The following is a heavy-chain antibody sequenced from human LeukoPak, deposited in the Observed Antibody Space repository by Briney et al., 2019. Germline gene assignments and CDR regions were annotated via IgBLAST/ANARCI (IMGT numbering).Heavy chain of an antibody. CDR1: GFTVSSYY. V-gene: IGHV3-53*01. CDR3: ARDRLGDGYIREFDS. Sequence: PGGSLRLSCVASGFTVSSYYVSWVRQAPGKGLEWVSVIYSGGSTYYADSVKGRFTISRDNAENSIYLHMNSLRAEDTAIYYCARDRLGDGYIREFDSWGQGTLVIVSS. J-gene: IGHJ4*02. CDR2: IYSGGST. D-gene: IGHD5-24*01.